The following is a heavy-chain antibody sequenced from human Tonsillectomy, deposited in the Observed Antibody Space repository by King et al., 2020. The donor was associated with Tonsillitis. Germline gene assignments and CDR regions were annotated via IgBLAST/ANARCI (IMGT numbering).Heavy chain of an antibody. CDR3: AKVNYDILTHFDC. J-gene: IGHJ4*02. Sequence: VQLVESGGGLVQPGGSLRLSCAASGFTFSSYVMSWVRQAPGKGLEWVSGFSGSAGSTYYADSVKGRFTISRDNSKNTLFLQMNSLGAEDTAVYYCAKVNYDILTHFDCWGQGTLVTVSS. CDR1: GFTFSSYV. D-gene: IGHD3-9*01. CDR2: FSGSAGST. V-gene: IGHV3-23*04.